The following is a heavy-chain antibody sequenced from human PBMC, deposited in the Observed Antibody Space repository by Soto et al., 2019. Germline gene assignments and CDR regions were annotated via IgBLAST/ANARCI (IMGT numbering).Heavy chain of an antibody. CDR1: GFTFSDYD. CDR3: ARMGPRAARPSY. J-gene: IGHJ4*02. D-gene: IGHD6-6*01. Sequence: QVQLAESGGGLVEPGGYLRISCAASGFTFSDYDMSWIRQSPGKGLEWVSFVSSSGTTMYFADSVKGRFTISRDNAKNSVYLHMNSLRAEDTAVYYCARMGPRAARPSYWGQGTLVTVSS. CDR2: VSSSGTTM. V-gene: IGHV3-11*01.